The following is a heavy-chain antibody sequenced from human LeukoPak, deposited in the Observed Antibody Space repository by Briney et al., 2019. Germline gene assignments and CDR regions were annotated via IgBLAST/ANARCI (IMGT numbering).Heavy chain of an antibody. CDR3: AHSGFPGPFDY. Sequence: ESGPTLVKPTQTLTLTCTFSGFSLRNSGEGVGWIRQPPGKALAWLAPIYWTDDKRYSPSLKSRLTITKATSKNQVGLTMTNMDPVDTATYYCAHSGFPGPFDYWGEGTLVTVSS. J-gene: IGHJ4*02. CDR1: GFSLRNSGEG. V-gene: IGHV2-5*01. CDR2: IYWTDDK.